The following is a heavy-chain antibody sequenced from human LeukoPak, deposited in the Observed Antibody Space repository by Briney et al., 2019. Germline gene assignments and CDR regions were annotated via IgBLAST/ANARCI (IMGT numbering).Heavy chain of an antibody. D-gene: IGHD1-26*01. J-gene: IGHJ3*02. CDR1: GFTFSSYS. CDR3: ARRGGSYPIDDAFDI. CDR2: ISSSSSTI. Sequence: GGSLRLSCAASGFTFSSYSMNWVRQAPGKGLEWVSYISSSSSTIYYADSVKGLFTISRDNAKNSLYLQMNSLRAEDTAVYYCARRGGSYPIDDAFDIWGQGTMVTVSS. V-gene: IGHV3-48*01.